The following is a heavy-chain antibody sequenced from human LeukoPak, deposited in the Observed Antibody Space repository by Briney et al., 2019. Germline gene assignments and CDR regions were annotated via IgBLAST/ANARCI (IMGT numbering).Heavy chain of an antibody. D-gene: IGHD6-19*01. CDR1: GYTFTSYY. CDR2: ISAYNGNT. J-gene: IGHJ4*02. CDR3: AREHAAGTIFLDY. Sequence: ASVKVSCKASGYTFTSYYMHWVRQAPGQGLEWMGWISAYNGNTNYAQKLQGRVTMTTDTSTSTAYMELRSLRSDDTAVYYCAREHAAGTIFLDYWGQGTLVTVSS. V-gene: IGHV1-18*04.